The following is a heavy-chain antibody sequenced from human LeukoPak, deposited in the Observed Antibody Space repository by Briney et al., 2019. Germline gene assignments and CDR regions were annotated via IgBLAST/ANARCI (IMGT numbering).Heavy chain of an antibody. Sequence: GGSLRLSCAASGFTFSSYAMSWVRQAPGKGLEWVSAISGSGGSTYYADSVKGRFTISRDNSKNTLYLQMNSLRAGDTAVYYCAKAYCSGGSCYANWFDPWGQGTLVTVSS. D-gene: IGHD2-15*01. CDR3: AKAYCSGGSCYANWFDP. V-gene: IGHV3-23*01. CDR1: GFTFSSYA. CDR2: ISGSGGST. J-gene: IGHJ5*02.